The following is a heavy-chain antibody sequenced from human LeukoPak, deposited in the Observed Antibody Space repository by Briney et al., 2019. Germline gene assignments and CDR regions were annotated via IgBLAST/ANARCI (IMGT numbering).Heavy chain of an antibody. J-gene: IGHJ4*02. Sequence: PSETLSLTCTVSGGSISSGDYYWSWIRQPPGKGLEWIGRVYNSGSTNYNPSLKSRVTMSLDTSENQLYLNLRYVTAADTAIYYCVRKDGDYWGQGTLVTVSS. CDR1: GGSISSGDYY. CDR3: VRKDGDY. V-gene: IGHV4-61*08. CDR2: VYNSGST.